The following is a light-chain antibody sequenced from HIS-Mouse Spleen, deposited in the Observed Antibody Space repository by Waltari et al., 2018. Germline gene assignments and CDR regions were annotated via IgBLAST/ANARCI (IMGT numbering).Light chain of an antibody. Sequence: QSALTQPRSVSGSPGQSVTISCTGTSSDVGGYNYVSWYQQHPGKAPKLMIYYVSKRPSGVLDRFSGSKSGNTASLTISGLQAEDEADYYCCSYAGSYTFWVFGGGTKLTVL. CDR3: CSYAGSYTFWV. V-gene: IGLV2-11*01. J-gene: IGLJ3*02. CDR1: SSDVGGYNY. CDR2: YVS.